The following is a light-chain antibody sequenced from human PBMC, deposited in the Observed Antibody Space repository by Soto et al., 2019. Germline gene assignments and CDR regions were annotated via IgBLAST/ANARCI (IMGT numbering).Light chain of an antibody. Sequence: EIVLTQSPATLSLSPGERATLSCGASQSVSSSYLAWCQQKPGLAPRLLMYDASSRATGIPDRFSGSGSGXXXXXXXXXXXPEDFAVYYCQQYGSSPYTCGQGTKLEIK. CDR3: QQYGSSPYT. V-gene: IGKV3D-20*01. J-gene: IGKJ2*01. CDR2: DAS. CDR1: QSVSSSY.